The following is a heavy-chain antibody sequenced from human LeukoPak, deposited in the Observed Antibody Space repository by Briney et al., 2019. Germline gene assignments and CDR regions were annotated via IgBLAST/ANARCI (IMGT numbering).Heavy chain of an antibody. D-gene: IGHD2-2*01. Sequence: ASXXVSCKASGYTFTGYYMHWVRQAPGQGLEWMGWINPNSGGTNYAQKFQGRVTMTRDTSISTAYMEPSRLRSDDTAVYYCAREGVGPAATIDYWGQGTLVTVSS. CDR3: AREGVGPAATIDY. CDR2: INPNSGGT. CDR1: GYTFTGYY. J-gene: IGHJ4*02. V-gene: IGHV1-2*02.